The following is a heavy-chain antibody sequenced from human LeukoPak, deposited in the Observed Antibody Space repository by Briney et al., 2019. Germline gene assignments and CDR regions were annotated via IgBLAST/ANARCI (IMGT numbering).Heavy chain of an antibody. CDR1: GFTFDEYT. V-gene: IGHV3-43*01. CDR3: AKGGVIVNHPLDS. J-gene: IGHJ4*02. D-gene: IGHD2/OR15-2a*01. CDR2: LSWDGFTT. Sequence: PGGSLRLSCAASGFTFDEYTMHWVRQPPGKALEWVSLLSWDGFTTHSAASVKGRFTVSRDNRKNSLYLEMKGLRTDDSALYYCAKGGVIVNHPLDSWGQGTLVIVSS.